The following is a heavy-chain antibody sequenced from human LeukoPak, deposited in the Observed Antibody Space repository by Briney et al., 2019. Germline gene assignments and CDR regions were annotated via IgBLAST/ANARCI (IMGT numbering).Heavy chain of an antibody. V-gene: IGHV1-18*01. CDR2: ISAYNGNT. Sequence: GASVKVSCKASGYTFTSYGISWVRQAPGQGLEWMGWISAYNGNTNYAQKLQGRVTMTTDTSTSTAYMELRSLRSEDTAVYYCASGASSGSYYKFAGDWGQGTLVTVSS. D-gene: IGHD3-10*01. J-gene: IGHJ4*02. CDR1: GYTFTSYG. CDR3: ASGASSGSYYKFAGD.